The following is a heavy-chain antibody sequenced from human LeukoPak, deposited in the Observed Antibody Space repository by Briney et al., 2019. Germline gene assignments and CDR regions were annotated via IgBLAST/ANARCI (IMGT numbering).Heavy chain of an antibody. CDR3: AREGGGYSYGYLD. V-gene: IGHV3-21*01. J-gene: IGHJ4*02. CDR2: ISSSSSYI. D-gene: IGHD5-18*01. Sequence: GGSLRLSCVASGFTFSSYSMNWVRQAPGKGLEWVSSISSSSSYIYYADSVKGRFTISRDNAKNSLYLQMNSLRAEDTAVYYCAREGGGYSYGYLDWGQGTLVTVSS. CDR1: GFTFSSYS.